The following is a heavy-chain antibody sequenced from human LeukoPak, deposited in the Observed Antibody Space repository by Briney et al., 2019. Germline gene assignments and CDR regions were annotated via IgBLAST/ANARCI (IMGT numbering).Heavy chain of an antibody. CDR3: ARVWYYGSGTSYYYYGMDV. D-gene: IGHD3-10*01. J-gene: IGHJ6*02. CDR2: INHSGST. V-gene: IGHV4-34*01. CDR1: GGSFSGYY. Sequence: SETLSLTCAVYGGSFSGYYWSWIRQPPGKGLEWIGEINHSGSTNYNPSLKSRVTISVDTSKNQFSLKLSSVTAADTAVYYCARVWYYGSGTSYYYYGMDVWGQGTTVTVSS.